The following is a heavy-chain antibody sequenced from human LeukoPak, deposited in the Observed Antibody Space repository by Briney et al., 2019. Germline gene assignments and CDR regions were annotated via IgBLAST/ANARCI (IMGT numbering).Heavy chain of an antibody. CDR2: IYYSGST. CDR1: GYSISSGYY. V-gene: IGHV4-38-2*02. D-gene: IGHD6-13*01. CDR3: ALKSSSWSLYFDY. Sequence: SETPSLTCTVSGYSISSGYYWGWIRQPPGKGLEWIGSIYYSGSTYYNPSLKSRVTISVDTSKNQFSLKLSSVTAADTAVYYCALKSSSWSLYFDYWGQGTLVTVSS. J-gene: IGHJ4*02.